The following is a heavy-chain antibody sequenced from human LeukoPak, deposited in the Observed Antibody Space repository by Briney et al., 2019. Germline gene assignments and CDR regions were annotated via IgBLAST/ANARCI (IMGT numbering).Heavy chain of an antibody. D-gene: IGHD2-2*02. V-gene: IGHV4-61*02. CDR2: IYTSGST. J-gene: IGHJ3*02. CDR3: AREAMDCSSTSCYIPAWKNAFDI. CDR1: GGSISSGGYS. Sequence: SETLSLTCTVSGGSISSGGYSWSWIRQPAGKGLEWIGRIYTSGSTNYNPSLKSRVTISVDSSKNQFSLKLSSVTAADTAVYYCAREAMDCSSTSCYIPAWKNAFDIWGQGTMVTVSS.